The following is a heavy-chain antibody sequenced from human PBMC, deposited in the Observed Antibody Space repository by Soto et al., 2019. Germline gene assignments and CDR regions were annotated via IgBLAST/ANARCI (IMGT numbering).Heavy chain of an antibody. V-gene: IGHV3-33*01. D-gene: IGHD3-22*01. CDR1: GFTFSSYG. J-gene: IGHJ4*02. Sequence: QVQLVESGGGVVQPGRSLRLSCAASGFTFSSYGMHWVRQAPGKGLEWVAVIWYDGSNKYYADSVKGRFTISRDNSKNSLELQITRLRGEDSGVYYCARGGNGITMRGGLIDYWGQGTLVT. CDR3: ARGGNGITMRGGLIDY. CDR2: IWYDGSNK.